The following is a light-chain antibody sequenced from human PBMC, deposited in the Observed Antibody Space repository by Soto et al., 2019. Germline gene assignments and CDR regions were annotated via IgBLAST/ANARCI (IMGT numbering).Light chain of an antibody. CDR1: QSVSTRS. CDR3: QQYGSSGT. Sequence: EIVLTQSPGTLSLSPGERATLSCRASQSVSTRSLAWYQQKPGQAPRLLISGASSRAAGIPDRFSGSGSGTDFTLIISRLEPEDFAVYYCQQYGSSGTFGQGTKVDIK. CDR2: GAS. J-gene: IGKJ1*01. V-gene: IGKV3-20*01.